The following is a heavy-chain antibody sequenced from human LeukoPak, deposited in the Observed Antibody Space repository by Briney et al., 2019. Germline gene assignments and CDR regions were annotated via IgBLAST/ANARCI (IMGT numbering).Heavy chain of an antibody. Sequence: ASVKVSCKASGGTFSSYAISWVRQAPGQGLEWMGGIIPIFGTANYVQKFQGRVTVTADESTSTAYMELSSLRSEDTAVYYCARVGALEDYDSSGYFFDYWGQGTLVTVSS. CDR2: IIPIFGTA. CDR1: GGTFSSYA. J-gene: IGHJ4*02. CDR3: ARVGALEDYDSSGYFFDY. D-gene: IGHD3-22*01. V-gene: IGHV1-69*13.